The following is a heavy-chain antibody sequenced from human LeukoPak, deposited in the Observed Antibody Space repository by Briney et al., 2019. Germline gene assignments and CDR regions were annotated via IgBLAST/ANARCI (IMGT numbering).Heavy chain of an antibody. J-gene: IGHJ6*03. V-gene: IGHV1-18*01. CDR2: ISAYNGNT. CDR3: ARAGIAVAGSLKRPNYYYYYMDV. CDR1: GYTFTSYG. Sequence: ASVKVSCKASGYTFTSYGISWVRQAPGQGLEWMGWISAYNGNTNYAQKLQGRVTMTTDTSTSTAYMELRSLRSDDTAVYYCARAGIAVAGSLKRPNYYYYYMDVWGKGTTVTVSS. D-gene: IGHD6-19*01.